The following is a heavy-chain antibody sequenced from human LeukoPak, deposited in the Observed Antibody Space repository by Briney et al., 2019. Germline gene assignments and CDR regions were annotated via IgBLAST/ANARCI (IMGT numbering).Heavy chain of an antibody. CDR3: ARDRRGNYDILTGYYMGFPSYYYYMDV. CDR2: IIPIFGTA. J-gene: IGHJ6*03. D-gene: IGHD3-9*01. V-gene: IGHV1-69*13. CDR1: VGTLSSYA. Sequence: GASVKVSCKASVGTLSSYAISWVRQAPGQGLEWMGGIIPIFGTANYAQKFQVRVTSTADESTSTAYMELSSLRSEDTAVYYCARDRRGNYDILTGYYMGFPSYYYYMDVWGKGTTVTVSS.